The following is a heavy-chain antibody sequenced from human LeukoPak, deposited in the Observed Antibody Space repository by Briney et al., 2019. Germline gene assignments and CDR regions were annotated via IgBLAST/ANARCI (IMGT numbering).Heavy chain of an antibody. CDR3: AAFNFDY. V-gene: IGHV3-30*02. CDR2: IRYDGSNK. Sequence: GGSLRLSSAASGFTFSSYGMHWVRQAPGKGLEWVAFIRYDGSNKYYADSVKGRFTISRDNSRNTLYLQMNSLRAEDTAVYYCAAFNFDYWGQGTLVTVAS. J-gene: IGHJ4*02. CDR1: GFTFSSYG. D-gene: IGHD2/OR15-2a*01.